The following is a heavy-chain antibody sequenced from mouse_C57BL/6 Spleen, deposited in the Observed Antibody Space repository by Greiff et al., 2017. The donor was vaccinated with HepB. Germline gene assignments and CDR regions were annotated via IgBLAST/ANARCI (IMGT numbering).Heavy chain of an antibody. CDR1: GYTFTSYW. CDR2: IYPGSGST. J-gene: IGHJ1*03. D-gene: IGHD1-1*01. CDR3: AGNYYGSSYVWYFDV. V-gene: IGHV1-55*01. Sequence: QVQLQQPGAELVKPGASVKMSCKASGYTFTSYWITWVKQRPGQGLEWIGDIYPGSGSTNYNEKFKSKATLTVDTSSSTAYMQLSSLTSEDSAVYYCAGNYYGSSYVWYFDVWGTGTTVTVSS.